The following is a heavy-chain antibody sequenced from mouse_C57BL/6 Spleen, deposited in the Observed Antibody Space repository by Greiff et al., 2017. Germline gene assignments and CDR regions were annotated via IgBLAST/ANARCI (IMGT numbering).Heavy chain of an antibody. CDR1: GFTFSDYY. Sequence: EVKLQESGGGLVQPGGSLKLSCAASGFTFSDYYMYWVRQTPEKGLEWVAYISNGGGSTYYPDTVKGRFTITRDNAKNTLYLQMSRLKSEDTAMYYCARHAEYYGYFDVWGTGTTVTVSS. V-gene: IGHV5-12*01. CDR2: ISNGGGST. D-gene: IGHD5-1*01. J-gene: IGHJ1*03. CDR3: ARHAEYYGYFDV.